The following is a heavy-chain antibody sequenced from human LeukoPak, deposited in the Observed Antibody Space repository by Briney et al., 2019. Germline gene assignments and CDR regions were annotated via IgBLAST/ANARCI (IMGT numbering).Heavy chain of an antibody. CDR1: GFTFGDYG. Sequence: GGSLRLSCAASGFTFGDYGMHWVRQTPAKGLEWLAVMSYDGTNTYYEDSVKGRFSISRDNSKNTVYLLLNDLRTEDSAIYYCCSATSMTTVTTDYWGQGTLVTVSS. V-gene: IGHV3-30*03. D-gene: IGHD4-11*01. J-gene: IGHJ4*02. CDR3: CSATSMTTVTTDY. CDR2: MSYDGTNT.